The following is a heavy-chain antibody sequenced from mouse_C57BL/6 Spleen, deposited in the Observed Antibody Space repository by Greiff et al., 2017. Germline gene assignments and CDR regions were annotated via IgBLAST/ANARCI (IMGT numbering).Heavy chain of an antibody. J-gene: IGHJ1*03. CDR3: ARYYYGSSYGYFDV. D-gene: IGHD1-1*01. V-gene: IGHV5-12*01. CDR2: ISNGGGST. CDR1: GFTFSDYY. Sequence: VQLKESGGGLVQPGGSLKLSCAASGFTFSDYYMYWVRQTPEKRLEWVAYISNGGGSTYYPDTVKGRFTISRDNAKNTLYLQMSRLKSEDTAMYYCARYYYGSSYGYFDVWGTGTTVTVSS.